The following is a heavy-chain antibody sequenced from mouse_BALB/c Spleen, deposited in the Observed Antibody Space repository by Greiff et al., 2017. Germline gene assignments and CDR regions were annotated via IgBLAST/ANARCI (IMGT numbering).Heavy chain of an antibody. Sequence: QVQLKESGPGLVAPSQSLSITCTVSGFSLTSYGVHWVRQPPGKGLEWLGVIWAGGSTNYNSALMSRLSISKDNSKSQVFLKMNSLQTDDTAMYYCADYGSSYGGFAYWGQGTLVTVSA. CDR1: GFSLTSYG. J-gene: IGHJ3*01. D-gene: IGHD1-1*01. CDR3: ADYGSSYGGFAY. CDR2: IWAGGST. V-gene: IGHV2-9*02.